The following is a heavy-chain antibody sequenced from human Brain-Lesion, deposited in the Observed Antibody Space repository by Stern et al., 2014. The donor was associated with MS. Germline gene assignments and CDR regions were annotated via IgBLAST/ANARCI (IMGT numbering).Heavy chain of an antibody. Sequence: QVQLVQSGAEVKKPGASVKVSCKTSGYIFTGDYIHWVRQAPGQGLEWMAWINPNTGGTKYAQKFQGRVTMSRDTSIRTAYVELSSLTSDDTAVYYCARDQRGITIFGVVTDYYYLGMDVWGQGTTVTVSS. CDR2: INPNTGGT. CDR3: ARDQRGITIFGVVTDYYYLGMDV. V-gene: IGHV1-2*02. J-gene: IGHJ6*02. D-gene: IGHD3-3*01. CDR1: GYIFTGDY.